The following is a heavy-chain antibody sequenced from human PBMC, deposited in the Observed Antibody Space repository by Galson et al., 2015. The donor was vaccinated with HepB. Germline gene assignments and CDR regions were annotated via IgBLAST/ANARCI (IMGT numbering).Heavy chain of an antibody. D-gene: IGHD6-19*01. CDR3: AREISGWYPAGEF. J-gene: IGHJ4*02. V-gene: IGHV3-21*01. Sequence: SLRLSCAASGFTFSSYSMNWVRQAPGKGLEWVSSIRSSSSYIYYADSVKGRFTNSRDNAQNSLYLQMNSLRAEDTAVYYCAREISGWYPAGEFWGQGTLVTVSS. CDR1: GFTFSSYS. CDR2: IRSSSSYI.